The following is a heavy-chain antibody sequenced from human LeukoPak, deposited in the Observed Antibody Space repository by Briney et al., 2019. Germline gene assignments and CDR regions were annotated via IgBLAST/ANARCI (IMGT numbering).Heavy chain of an antibody. CDR1: GGSISSYY. CDR3: ATRRIAVAAPFDF. V-gene: IGHV4-59*01. J-gene: IGHJ4*02. CDR2: IYYSGST. D-gene: IGHD6-19*01. Sequence: PSETLSLTCTVSGGSISSYYWSWIRQPPGKGLEWIGYIYYSGSTKYNPSLKSRVTLSVDTSKNQFSLKVSSVTAADTAVYYCATRRIAVAAPFDFWGQGTLVTVSS.